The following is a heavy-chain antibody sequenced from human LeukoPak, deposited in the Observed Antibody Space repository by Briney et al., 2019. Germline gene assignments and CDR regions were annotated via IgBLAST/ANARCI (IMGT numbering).Heavy chain of an antibody. CDR2: IWYDGSNK. CDR1: GFTFSSYG. D-gene: IGHD2-2*01. Sequence: GGSLRLSCAASGFTFSSYGMHWVRQAPGKGLEWVAVIWYDGSNKYYADSVKGRFTISRDNSKNTLYLQMNSLRAEDTAVYYCARDTPYCSSTSCFYGMDVWGQGTTVTASS. J-gene: IGHJ6*02. CDR3: ARDTPYCSSTSCFYGMDV. V-gene: IGHV3-33*01.